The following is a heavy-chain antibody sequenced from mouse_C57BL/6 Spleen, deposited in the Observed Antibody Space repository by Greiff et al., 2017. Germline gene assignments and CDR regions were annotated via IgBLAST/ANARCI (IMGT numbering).Heavy chain of an antibody. CDR2: INYDGSST. CDR3: ARDRVGSYAMDY. V-gene: IGHV5-16*01. J-gene: IGHJ4*01. CDR1: GFTFSDYY. D-gene: IGHD1-1*02. Sequence: EVQVVESEGGLVQPGSSMKLSCTASGFTFSDYYMAWVRQVPEKGLEWVANINYDGSSTYYLDSLKSRFIISRDNAKNILYLQMSSLKSEDTATYYCARDRVGSYAMDYWGQGTSVTVSS.